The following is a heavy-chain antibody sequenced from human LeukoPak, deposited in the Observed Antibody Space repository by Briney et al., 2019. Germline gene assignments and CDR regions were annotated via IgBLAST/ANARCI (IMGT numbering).Heavy chain of an antibody. CDR1: GFTFSSYA. CDR3: ARDQRYSSGWDAFDI. CDR2: ISYDGSNK. J-gene: IGHJ3*02. Sequence: GGSLRLSCAASGFTFSSYAMHWVRQAPGKGLEWVAVISYDGSNKYYADSVKGRFTISRDNSKNTLYLQMNSLRAEDTAVYYCARDQRYSSGWDAFDIWGQGTMVTVSS. D-gene: IGHD6-19*01. V-gene: IGHV3-30-3*01.